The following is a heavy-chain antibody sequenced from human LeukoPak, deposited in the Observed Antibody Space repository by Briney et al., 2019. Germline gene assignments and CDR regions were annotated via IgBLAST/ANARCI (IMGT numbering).Heavy chain of an antibody. Sequence: PGGSLRLSCAASGFTFSNYGMHWVRQAPGEGLEWLAAIFYDGSNKYYADTVKGRFTISRDNSKNTLYLQVNSLRAEDTAVYYCARDQALYFSYGDYWGQGTLVTVSS. CDR3: ARDQALYFSYGDY. CDR1: GFTFSNYG. D-gene: IGHD2/OR15-2a*01. V-gene: IGHV3-33*01. CDR2: IFYDGSNK. J-gene: IGHJ4*02.